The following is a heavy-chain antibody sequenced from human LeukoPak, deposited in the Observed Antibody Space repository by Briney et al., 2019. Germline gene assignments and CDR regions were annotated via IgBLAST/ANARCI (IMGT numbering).Heavy chain of an antibody. CDR2: IWYDGSNK. V-gene: IGHV3-33*01. CDR3: ARVVRTSIAAAGTFTYFQH. D-gene: IGHD6-13*01. J-gene: IGHJ1*01. CDR1: GFTFSSYG. Sequence: PGGSLRLSCAASGFTFSSYGMHWVRQAPGKGLEWVAVIWYDGSNKYYADSVKGRFTISRYNSKNTLYLQMNSLRAEDTAVYYCARVVRTSIAAAGTFTYFQHWGQGTLVTVSS.